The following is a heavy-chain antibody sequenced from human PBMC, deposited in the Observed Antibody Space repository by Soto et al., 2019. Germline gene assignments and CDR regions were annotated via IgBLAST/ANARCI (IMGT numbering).Heavy chain of an antibody. CDR2: INWNGGSM. CDR1: GFTFDDYG. V-gene: IGHV3-20*04. Sequence: LRLSCAASGFTFDDYGMNWVRQTPGKGLEWVSGINWNGGSMGYADSVKGRFTISRDNAKNSLYLQMNSLRAEDAALYYCARDSSLDYWGQGTLVTVSS. J-gene: IGHJ4*02. CDR3: ARDSSLDY.